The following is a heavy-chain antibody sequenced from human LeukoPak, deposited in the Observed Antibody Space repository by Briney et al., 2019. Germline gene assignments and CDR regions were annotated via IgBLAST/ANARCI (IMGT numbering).Heavy chain of an antibody. V-gene: IGHV3-30*18. CDR1: GFTFSSYG. J-gene: IGHJ4*02. CDR3: AKDSSGYYTFDY. Sequence: PGRSLSLSCAASGFTFSSYGMHWVRQAPGKGLEWVAVISYDGSNKYYADSVKGRFTISRYNSKNTLYLQMNSLRAEDTAVYYCAKDSSGYYTFDYWGQGTLVTVSS. D-gene: IGHD3-22*01. CDR2: ISYDGSNK.